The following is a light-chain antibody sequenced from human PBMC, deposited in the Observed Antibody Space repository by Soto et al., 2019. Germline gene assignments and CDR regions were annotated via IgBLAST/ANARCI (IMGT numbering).Light chain of an antibody. Sequence: IVLAQSPGALSFSPGEIATLSFRASQSVSNNYLSWLQHKPGQAPSLLIFAASTRATGIPNRFRGSGSGTDFTLTITRLEPEDFAVFYCQQYGTSEIIFGQGTRLDIK. V-gene: IGKV3-20*01. J-gene: IGKJ5*01. CDR3: QQYGTSEII. CDR2: AAS. CDR1: QSVSNNY.